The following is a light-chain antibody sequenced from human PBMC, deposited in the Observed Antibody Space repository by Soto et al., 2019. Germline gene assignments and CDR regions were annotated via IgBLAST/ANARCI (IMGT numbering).Light chain of an antibody. J-gene: IGLJ1*01. V-gene: IGLV2-14*01. CDR2: AVS. CDR1: SSDIGGYNF. CDR3: YSDTSSSPNG. Sequence: QSALTQPASVSGSPGQSITISCTGTSSDIGGYNFVSWYQHHPGQAPKPMIFAVSNRPSGVYNRFSGSKSGNTASLTISGLQPEDEADYFCYSDTSSSPNGFGSGTKVTVL.